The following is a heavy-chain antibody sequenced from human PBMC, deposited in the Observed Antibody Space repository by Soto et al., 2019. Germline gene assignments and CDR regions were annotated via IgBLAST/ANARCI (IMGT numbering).Heavy chain of an antibody. D-gene: IGHD6-13*01. CDR3: TTLPYSSSWKRVYYYYMDV. CDR2: IKCKTDGGTT. Sequence: GGSLRLSCAASGFTFSNAWMSWVRQAPGKGLEWVGRIKCKTDGGTTDYAAPVKGRFTISRDDSKNTLYLQMNSLKTEDTAVYYCTTLPYSSSWKRVYYYYMDVWGKGTTVTVSS. V-gene: IGHV3-15*01. CDR1: GFTFSNAW. J-gene: IGHJ6*03.